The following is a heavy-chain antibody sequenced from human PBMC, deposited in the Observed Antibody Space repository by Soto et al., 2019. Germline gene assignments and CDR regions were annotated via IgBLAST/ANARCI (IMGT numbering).Heavy chain of an antibody. CDR1: GSTFGGSA. J-gene: IGHJ4*02. Sequence: GGFLRRSCVDLGSTFGGSAMSWVRKAPGEGLECISTTTDTGGDAKYADSVRGLSTISRDNSKKTLYLQMSSLRADDSAVYFCARGSKDSYPGSRILDVWGRGTLVTVSS. V-gene: IGHV3-23*01. D-gene: IGHD3-10*01. CDR2: TTDTGGDA. CDR3: ARGSKDSYPGSRILDV.